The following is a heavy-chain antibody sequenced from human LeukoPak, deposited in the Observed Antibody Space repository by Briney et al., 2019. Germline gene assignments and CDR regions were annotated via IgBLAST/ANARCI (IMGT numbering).Heavy chain of an antibody. D-gene: IGHD4-23*01. CDR3: MRGFGGY. Sequence: GASVKVSCKASGYTFTGNYMYWVRQAPGQGLEWMGWINPKNGDTKSAQKFQGRVSMTRDTSISTAYMELSGLRFDDTAVYYCMRGFGGYWGQGTLVTVSS. V-gene: IGHV1-2*02. J-gene: IGHJ4*02. CDR2: INPKNGDT. CDR1: GYTFTGNY.